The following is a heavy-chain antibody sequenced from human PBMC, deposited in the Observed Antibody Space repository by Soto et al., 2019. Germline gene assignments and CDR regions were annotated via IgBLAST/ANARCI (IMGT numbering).Heavy chain of an antibody. CDR3: AAGGAGRSSGYYYLDY. Sequence: QVQLVQSGAEVKKPGSSVKVSCKASGGTFSSYTISWVRQAPGQGLEWMGRIIPILGIANYAQKFQGRVTITADKSTGTAYLELSSLRSEDTAVYYCAAGGAGRSSGYYYLDYWGQGTLVTVSS. V-gene: IGHV1-69*02. CDR1: GGTFSSYT. CDR2: IIPILGIA. D-gene: IGHD3-22*01. J-gene: IGHJ4*02.